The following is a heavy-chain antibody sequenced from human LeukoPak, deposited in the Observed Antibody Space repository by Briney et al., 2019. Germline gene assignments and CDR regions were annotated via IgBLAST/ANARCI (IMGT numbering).Heavy chain of an antibody. CDR2: IRYDGSNK. CDR1: GFTFSSYG. CDR3: ASGTYRYYYYYYYMDV. Sequence: GGSLRLSCAASGFTFSSYGMHWVRQAPGKGLEWVAFIRYDGSNKYYADSVKGRFTISRDNSKNTLYLQMNSLRAEDTAVYYCASGTYRYYYYYYYMDVWGKGTTVTVSS. D-gene: IGHD5-12*01. V-gene: IGHV3-30*02. J-gene: IGHJ6*03.